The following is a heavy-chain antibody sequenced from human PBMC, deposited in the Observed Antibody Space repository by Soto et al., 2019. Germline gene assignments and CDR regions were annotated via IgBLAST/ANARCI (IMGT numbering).Heavy chain of an antibody. CDR3: ARVGDYVWGSYRYTGKFDY. CDR1: GITFNRSA. CDR2: IVAIFGTA. J-gene: IGHJ4*02. V-gene: IGHV1-69*13. D-gene: IGHD3-16*02. Sequence: SVKVSCKASGITFNRSAIQWVRQARGQRLEWVGGIVAIFGTANYAQKFQGRVTITADESTSTAYMELSSLRSEDTAVYYCARVGDYVWGSYRYTGKFDYWGQGTLVTVSS.